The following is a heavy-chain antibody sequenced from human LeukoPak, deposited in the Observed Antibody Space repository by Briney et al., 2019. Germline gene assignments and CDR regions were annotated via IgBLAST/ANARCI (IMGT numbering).Heavy chain of an antibody. Sequence: GGSLRLSCAASGFTFSSYGMHWVRQAPGKGLEWVAFIRYDGSNKYYADSVKGRFPISRDNSKNTLYLQMNSLIAEDTAVYYFAKEGALGFDGGRETLFTASP. V-gene: IGHV3-30*02. CDR1: GFTFSSYG. CDR2: IRYDGSNK. D-gene: IGHD2-15*01. CDR3: AKEGALGFD. J-gene: IGHJ4*02.